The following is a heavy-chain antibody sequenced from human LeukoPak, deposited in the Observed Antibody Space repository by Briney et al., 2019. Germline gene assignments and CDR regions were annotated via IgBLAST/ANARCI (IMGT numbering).Heavy chain of an antibody. D-gene: IGHD5-24*01. V-gene: IGHV3-23*01. Sequence: GGSLRLSCAASGFTLSTYALSWVRQAPGKGLEWVSAISGSGGSTYYADSVKGRFTISRDNSKNTLYLQMNSLRAEDTAVYYCAKRAVQGGGYNWENYYFDYWGQGTLVTVSS. CDR1: GFTLSTYA. CDR3: AKRAVQGGGYNWENYYFDY. J-gene: IGHJ4*02. CDR2: ISGSGGST.